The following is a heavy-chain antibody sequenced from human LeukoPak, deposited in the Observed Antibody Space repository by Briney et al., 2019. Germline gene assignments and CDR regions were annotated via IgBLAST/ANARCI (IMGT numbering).Heavy chain of an antibody. D-gene: IGHD1-26*01. Sequence: ASVKVSCKASGYTLTSYGISWVRLAPGQGREWMGWISAHNGNTNYAQNLQGRVTMTIDTSTSTAYMELRSLRSDDTAVYYCASGPGSGSYFDFDYWGQGTLVTVSS. CDR2: ISAHNGNT. CDR1: GYTLTSYG. J-gene: IGHJ4*02. CDR3: ASGPGSGSYFDFDY. V-gene: IGHV1-18*01.